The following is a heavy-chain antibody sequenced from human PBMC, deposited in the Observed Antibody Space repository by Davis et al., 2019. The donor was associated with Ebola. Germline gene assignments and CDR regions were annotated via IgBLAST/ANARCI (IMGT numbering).Heavy chain of an antibody. CDR3: ARQARGYYAFWRGYVFDT. J-gene: IGHJ4*02. V-gene: IGHV1-8*01. Sequence: AASVKVSCKASGYTFTSNDINWVRQASGQGLEWMGWMNPNSGSAGYAQKFQGRVTITSNNSINTAYMELSSLRSEDTAVYYCARQARGYYAFWRGYVFDTWGLGTLVTVSS. D-gene: IGHD3-3*01. CDR1: GYTFTSND. CDR2: MNPNSGSA.